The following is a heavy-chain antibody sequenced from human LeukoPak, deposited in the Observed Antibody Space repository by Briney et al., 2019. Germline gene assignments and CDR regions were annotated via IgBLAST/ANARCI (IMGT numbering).Heavy chain of an antibody. CDR3: AREGDTLTGYNWFDP. J-gene: IGHJ5*02. Sequence: GASVKVSCKASGYTFTSYDINWVRQATGQRLEWMGWMNPNSGNTGYAQKFQGRVTMTRNTSISTAYMELSSLRSEDTAVYYCAREGDTLTGYNWFDPWGQGTLVTVSS. CDR1: GYTFTSYD. V-gene: IGHV1-8*01. D-gene: IGHD3-9*01. CDR2: MNPNSGNT.